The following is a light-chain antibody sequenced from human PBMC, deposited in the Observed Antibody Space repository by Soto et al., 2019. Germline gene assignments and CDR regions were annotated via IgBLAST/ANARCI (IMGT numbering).Light chain of an antibody. Sequence: DIVMTQTPLSLPVTFGQPASISCRSSQSLEHSDGDTYLSWLQQRPGQPPRLLIYKISKRFSGVPDRFSGRGAGTDFTLKISRVEAEDVGVYYCMQATQFPHTFGQGTKLEIK. V-gene: IGKV2-24*01. CDR1: QSLEHSDGDTY. CDR2: KIS. J-gene: IGKJ2*01. CDR3: MQATQFPHT.